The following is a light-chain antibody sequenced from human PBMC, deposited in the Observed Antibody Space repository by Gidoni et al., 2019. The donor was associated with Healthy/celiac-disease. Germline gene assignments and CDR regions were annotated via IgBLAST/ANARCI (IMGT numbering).Light chain of an antibody. CDR1: QSISSW. CDR3: QQYNSYWT. CDR2: KAS. Sequence: DIQMTQSPSTLSASVGDRVTITCRASQSISSWLAWYQQKPGKAPKLLIYKASSLESGVQSRFSGSGSGTEFTLTISSLQPDDFATYYCQQYNSYWTFGQXTKVEIK. J-gene: IGKJ1*01. V-gene: IGKV1-5*03.